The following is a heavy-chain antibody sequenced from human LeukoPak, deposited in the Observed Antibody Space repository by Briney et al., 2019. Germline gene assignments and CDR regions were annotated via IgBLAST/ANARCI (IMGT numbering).Heavy chain of an antibody. CDR2: ISYDGSNK. CDR1: GFTFSSYG. V-gene: IGHV3-30*18. Sequence: GGSLRLSCAASGFTFSSYGMHWVRQAPGKGLEWVAVISYDGSNKYYADSVKGRFTISRDNSKNTLYLQMNSLRAEDTAVYYCAKDRGVSSGYYFSYYYGMDVWGQGTTVTVSS. J-gene: IGHJ6*02. CDR3: AKDRGVSSGYYFSYYYGMDV. D-gene: IGHD3-22*01.